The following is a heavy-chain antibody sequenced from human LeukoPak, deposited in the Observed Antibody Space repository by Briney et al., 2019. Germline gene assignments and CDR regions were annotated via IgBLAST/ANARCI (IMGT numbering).Heavy chain of an antibody. CDR1: GFTFSSYV. J-gene: IGHJ4*02. CDR3: ARAQSPTMIVAEIDY. Sequence: PGGSLRLSCAASGFTFSSYVMHWVRQAPGKGLEWLAVISHNGTNKYYADSVKGRFTISRDNAKNTMYLQMNFLRAEDTAVYYCARAQSPTMIVAEIDYWGQGTLVTVSP. D-gene: IGHD3-22*01. CDR2: ISHNGTNK. V-gene: IGHV3-30*03.